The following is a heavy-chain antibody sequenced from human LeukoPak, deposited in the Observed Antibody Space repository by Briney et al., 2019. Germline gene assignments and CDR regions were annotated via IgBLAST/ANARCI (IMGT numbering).Heavy chain of an antibody. CDR2: IIPIFGTA. CDR3: AGGGDGAWFDP. J-gene: IGHJ5*02. CDR1: GGTFISCA. Sequence: SVKVSCKASGGTFISCAISWVRQAPGQGLEWMGGIIPIFGTANYAQKFQGRVTITADESTSTAYMELSSLRSEDTAVYYCAGGGDGAWFDPWGQGTLVTVSS. V-gene: IGHV1-69*13. D-gene: IGHD2-21*02.